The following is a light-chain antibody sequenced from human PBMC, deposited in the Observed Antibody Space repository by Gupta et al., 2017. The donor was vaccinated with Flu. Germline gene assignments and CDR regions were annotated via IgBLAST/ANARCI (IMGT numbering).Light chain of an antibody. CDR1: NSNIGGNT. CDR3: AAWDDSLSGWV. V-gene: IGLV1-44*01. Sequence: QSGLTQPPSASGTAGGTVTISCSGSNSNIGGNTVTWYQHLPGTAPKLLIHSNNQRPSGVPDRFSGSKSGTSASLAISGLQSEDEADYYCAAWDDSLSGWVFGGGTQVTV. J-gene: IGLJ3*02. CDR2: SNN.